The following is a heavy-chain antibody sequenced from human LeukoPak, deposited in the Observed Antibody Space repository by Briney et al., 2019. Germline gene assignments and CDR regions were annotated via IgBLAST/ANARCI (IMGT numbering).Heavy chain of an antibody. CDR3: ARWLVGALKPGAFDV. V-gene: IGHV3-21*01. CDR2: ISSNSYNI. Sequence: GGSLRLSCAGSGFTFSASIMNWVRQAPGKGLEWVSSISSNSYNIYYADSVRGRFTISRDNARNSLFLQMNSLRAEDTAVYYCARWLVGALKPGAFDVWGQGTAVSVSS. D-gene: IGHD1-26*01. CDR1: GFTFSASI. J-gene: IGHJ3*01.